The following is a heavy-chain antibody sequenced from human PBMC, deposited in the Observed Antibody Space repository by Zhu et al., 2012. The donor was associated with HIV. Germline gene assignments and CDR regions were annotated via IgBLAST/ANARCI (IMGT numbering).Heavy chain of an antibody. D-gene: IGHD3-16*01. CDR2: IYYSGST. CDR3: ARLGVGDSYGYGFYFDY. Sequence: QVQLQESGPGLVKPSETLSLTCTVSGGSISSSDHYWGWIRQPPGKGLEWIGNIYYSGSTYYNPSLKSRVTISVDTSKNQFSLKLRSVTAADTAVYYCARLGVGDSYGYGFYFDYWGQGALVTVVL. J-gene: IGHJ4*02. V-gene: IGHV4-39*07. CDR1: GGSISSSDHY.